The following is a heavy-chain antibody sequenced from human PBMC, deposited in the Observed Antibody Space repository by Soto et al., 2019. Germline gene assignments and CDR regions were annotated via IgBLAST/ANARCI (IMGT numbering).Heavy chain of an antibody. Sequence: ASVKVSCKASGYTFTGYYMHWVRQAPGQGLEWMGWINPNSGGTNYAQKFQGRVTITADKSTSTAYMELSSLRSEDTAVYYCVLGGIYDSSGYSVDYWGQGTLVTVSS. J-gene: IGHJ4*02. CDR3: VLGGIYDSSGYSVDY. CDR2: INPNSGGT. V-gene: IGHV1-2*02. D-gene: IGHD3-22*01. CDR1: GYTFTGYY.